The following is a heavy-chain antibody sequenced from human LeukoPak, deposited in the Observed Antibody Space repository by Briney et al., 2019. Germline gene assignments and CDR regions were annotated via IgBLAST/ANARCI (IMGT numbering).Heavy chain of an antibody. Sequence: PSETLSLTCTVSGGSISSYYWSWIRQPPGKGLEWIGYIYYSGSTNYNPSLKSRVTISVDTSKNQFSLKLSSVTAEDTAVYYCARDFWGTRGSTNWFDPWGQGTLVTVSS. CDR1: GGSISSYY. V-gene: IGHV4-59*12. J-gene: IGHJ5*02. CDR2: IYYSGST. D-gene: IGHD1-14*01. CDR3: ARDFWGTRGSTNWFDP.